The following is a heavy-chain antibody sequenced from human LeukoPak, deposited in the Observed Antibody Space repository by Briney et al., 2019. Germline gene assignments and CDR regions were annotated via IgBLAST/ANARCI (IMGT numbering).Heavy chain of an antibody. D-gene: IGHD6-13*01. Sequence: GGSLRLSCAASGFTFSDYYMSWIRQAPGKGLERVSYISSSGSTIYYADPVKGRFTISRDNAKNSLYLQMNSLRAEDTAVYYCARDRQQLIIYYFDYWGQGTLVTVSS. J-gene: IGHJ4*02. V-gene: IGHV3-11*04. CDR1: GFTFSDYY. CDR2: ISSSGSTI. CDR3: ARDRQQLIIYYFDY.